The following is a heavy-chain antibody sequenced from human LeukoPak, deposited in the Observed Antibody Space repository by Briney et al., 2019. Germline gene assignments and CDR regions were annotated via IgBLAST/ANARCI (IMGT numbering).Heavy chain of an antibody. D-gene: IGHD5-12*01. Sequence: SETLSLTCTVSGGSISSYYWSWIRQPTGKGLEWIGRIYTSGSTYYNPSLKSRVTISVDTSKNQFSLKLSSVTAADTAVYYCARETGGYDSGDFDYWGQGTLVTVSS. CDR3: ARETGGYDSGDFDY. V-gene: IGHV4-4*07. CDR1: GGSISSYY. CDR2: IYTSGST. J-gene: IGHJ4*02.